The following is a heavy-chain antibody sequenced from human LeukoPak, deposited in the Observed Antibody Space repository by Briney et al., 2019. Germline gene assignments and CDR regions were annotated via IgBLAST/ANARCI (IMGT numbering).Heavy chain of an antibody. CDR1: GGSISSSSCY. CDR3: ARHPRGITFGGVIVSFDY. CDR2: IYYSGST. Sequence: SETLSLTCTVSGGSISSSSCYWGWIRQTPGKGLEWIGSIYYSGSTYYNPSLKSRVTISVDTSKNQFSLKLSSVTAADTAVYYCARHPRGITFGGVIVSFDYWGQGTLVTVSS. J-gene: IGHJ4*02. V-gene: IGHV4-39*01. D-gene: IGHD3-16*02.